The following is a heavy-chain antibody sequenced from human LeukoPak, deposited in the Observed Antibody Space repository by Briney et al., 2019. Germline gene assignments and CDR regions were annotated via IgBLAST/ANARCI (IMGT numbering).Heavy chain of an antibody. J-gene: IGHJ4*02. Sequence: ASVKVSCKASGYTFTGYYMHWVRQAPGQGLEWMGWINPNSGGTNYAQKFQGRVTMTRDTSISTAYTELSRLRSDDTAVYYCARDRAWIQLWRSLDDWGQGTLVTVSS. CDR1: GYTFTGYY. V-gene: IGHV1-2*02. D-gene: IGHD5-18*01. CDR2: INPNSGGT. CDR3: ARDRAWIQLWRSLDD.